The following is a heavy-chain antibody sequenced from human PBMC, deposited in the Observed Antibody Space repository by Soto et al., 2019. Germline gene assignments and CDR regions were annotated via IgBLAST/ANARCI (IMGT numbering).Heavy chain of an antibody. J-gene: IGHJ4*02. CDR1: GGSISSGGIY. D-gene: IGHD4-17*01. CDR2: IYYSGST. Sequence: SETLSLTCTVSGGSISSGGIYWGWIRQHPGKGLEWIGYIYYSGSTYYNPSLKSRVTISVDTSKNQFSPKLSSVTAADTAVYYCASTPTTVTTHTHLDYRCPGPLVTVFS. CDR3: ASTPTTVTTHTHLDY. V-gene: IGHV4-31*03.